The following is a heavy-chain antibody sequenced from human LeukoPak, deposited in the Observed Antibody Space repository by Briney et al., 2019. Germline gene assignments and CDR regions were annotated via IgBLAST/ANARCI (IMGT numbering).Heavy chain of an antibody. CDR2: ISSSGSTI. Sequence: GGSLRLSCAASGFTFSSYEMNWVRQAPGKGLEWVSYISSSGSTIYYADSVKGRFTISRDNAKNSLYLQMNSLRAEDTAVYYCARELDYDSSGYYLRGYWFDPWGQGTLVTVSS. CDR3: ARELDYDSSGYYLRGYWFDP. CDR1: GFTFSSYE. D-gene: IGHD3-22*01. J-gene: IGHJ5*02. V-gene: IGHV3-48*03.